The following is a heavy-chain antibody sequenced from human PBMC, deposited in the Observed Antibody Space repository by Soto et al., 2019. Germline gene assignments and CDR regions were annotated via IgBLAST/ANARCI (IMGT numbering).Heavy chain of an antibody. V-gene: IGHV1-18*04. Sequence: QVKLVQSGAEVKKPGASVKVSCKASGYTFTSYGISWVRQAPGQGLAWMGWINPYNGNTNYAQKLQGSVTMTTDTSTSTAYMELRSRRSDDTTVYYCARDVGYGLIDYWGQGTLVTVSP. D-gene: IGHD5-18*01. CDR2: INPYNGNT. CDR3: ARDVGYGLIDY. J-gene: IGHJ4*02. CDR1: GYTFTSYG.